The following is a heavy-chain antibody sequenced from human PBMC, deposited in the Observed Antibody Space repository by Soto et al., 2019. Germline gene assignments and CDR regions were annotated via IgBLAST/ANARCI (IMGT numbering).Heavy chain of an antibody. Sequence: EVQLWESGGGLVQPGGSLRLSCAASGSTFSSYAMSWVRQAPGKGLEWVSVISGSGDSTYYADSVKGRFTISRDNSKNTXYXXMNSLRAEDTAVYYCARGLGYCSGGSCYMDGAFDFWGQGTMVTVSS. D-gene: IGHD2-15*01. CDR1: GSTFSSYA. V-gene: IGHV3-23*01. J-gene: IGHJ3*01. CDR3: ARGLGYCSGGSCYMDGAFDF. CDR2: ISGSGDST.